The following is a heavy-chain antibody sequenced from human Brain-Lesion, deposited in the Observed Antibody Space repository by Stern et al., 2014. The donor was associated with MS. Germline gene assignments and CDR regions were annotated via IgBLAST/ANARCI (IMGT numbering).Heavy chain of an antibody. D-gene: IGHD3-22*01. V-gene: IGHV4-30-4*01. CDR2: IYYIGST. J-gene: IGHJ4*02. Sequence: MQLVESGPGLVKPSQTLSLTCNVSGDSISSGDIYWSWIRQSPGKGLEWIGYIYYIGSTFYNPSLKSRVTISVDTSQNQFSLRLSSVTAADTAVYYCARGESSRYYYYFDYWGQGTLVTVSS. CDR3: ARGESSRYYYYFDY. CDR1: GDSISSGDIY.